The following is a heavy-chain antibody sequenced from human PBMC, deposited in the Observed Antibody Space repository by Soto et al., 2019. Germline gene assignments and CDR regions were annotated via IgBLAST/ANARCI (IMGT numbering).Heavy chain of an antibody. V-gene: IGHV4-31*03. CDR2: IYYSGST. D-gene: IGHD3-9*01. CDR1: GGSISSGGYY. CDR3: ARADILTGYPLLNY. J-gene: IGHJ4*02. Sequence: LSLTCTVSGGSISSGGYYWSWIRQHPGKGLEWIGYIYYSGSTYYNPSLKSRVTISVDTSKNQFSLKLSSVTAADTAVYYCARADILTGYPLLNYWGQGTLVTVSS.